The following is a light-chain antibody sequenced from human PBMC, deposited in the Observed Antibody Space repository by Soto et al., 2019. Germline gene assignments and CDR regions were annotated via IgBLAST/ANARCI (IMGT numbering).Light chain of an antibody. J-gene: IGKJ4*01. CDR2: SAS. CDR1: QSVSNNY. Sequence: EIVLTQSPGTLSLSPGERATLSCRASQSVSNNYLAWYQQKPGQAPRLLIYSASSRATGIPDRFSGSESGTDFTLTISRVESEDFAVYYCQQYDGSPRVTFGGGTKVEIK. V-gene: IGKV3-20*01. CDR3: QQYDGSPRVT.